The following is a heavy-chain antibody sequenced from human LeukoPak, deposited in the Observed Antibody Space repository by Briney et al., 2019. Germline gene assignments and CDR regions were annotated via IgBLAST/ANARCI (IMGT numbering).Heavy chain of an antibody. Sequence: PGGSLRLSCAASGFTFSDYYMSWIRQAPGKGLEWVSYISSSGNTIKYADSVEGRFTISRDNPKNSLYLQMNSLRGEDTAVYYRATMTYCSSATCYDFGMDVWGQGTTVTVSS. D-gene: IGHD2-2*01. CDR3: ATMTYCSSATCYDFGMDV. V-gene: IGHV3-11*01. J-gene: IGHJ6*02. CDR2: ISSSGNTI. CDR1: GFTFSDYY.